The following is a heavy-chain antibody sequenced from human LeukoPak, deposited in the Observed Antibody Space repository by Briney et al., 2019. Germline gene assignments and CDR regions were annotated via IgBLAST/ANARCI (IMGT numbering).Heavy chain of an antibody. J-gene: IGHJ4*02. CDR2: VATHGTSI. Sequence: GGSLRLSCAASGSTFSSDWMHWVRQAPGEGLVWVSGVATHGTSIGYADSVKGRFTISRDNSKNTLYLEANSLRAEDTAVYYCVRDADGSTPFDYWGQGTLVTVSS. V-gene: IGHV3-74*01. CDR1: GSTFSSDW. CDR3: VRDADGSTPFDY. D-gene: IGHD2-15*01.